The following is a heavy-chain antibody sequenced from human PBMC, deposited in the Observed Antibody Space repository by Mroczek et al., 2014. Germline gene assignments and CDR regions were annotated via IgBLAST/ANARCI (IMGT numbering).Heavy chain of an antibody. V-gene: IGHV4-31*03. J-gene: IGHJ4*01. CDR1: DGSISSGSYY. CDR3: ASGPNTYYFDF. D-gene: IGHD4/OR15-4a*01. Sequence: QVQLQESGPGLVKPSETLSLTCTLSDGSISSGSYYWSWIRQHPGKGLEWIGNIHYSGSTSYNPSLKSRPIIQVDTSKNQFSLRLSSVTAADTAVYFCASGPNTYYFDFWGPGT. CDR2: IHYSGST.